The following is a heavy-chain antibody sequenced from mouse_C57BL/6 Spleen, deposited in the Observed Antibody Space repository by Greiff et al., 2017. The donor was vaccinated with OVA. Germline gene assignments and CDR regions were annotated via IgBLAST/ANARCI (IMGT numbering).Heavy chain of an antibody. Sequence: EVHLVESEGGLVQPGSSMKLSCTASGFTFSDYYMAWVRQVPEKGLEWVANINYDGSSTYYLDSLKSRFIISRDNAKNILFLQMSSLKSEDTATYYCARGGYGSSWYFDVWGTGTTVTVSS. CDR1: GFTFSDYY. D-gene: IGHD1-1*01. V-gene: IGHV5-16*01. CDR2: INYDGSST. J-gene: IGHJ1*03. CDR3: ARGGYGSSWYFDV.